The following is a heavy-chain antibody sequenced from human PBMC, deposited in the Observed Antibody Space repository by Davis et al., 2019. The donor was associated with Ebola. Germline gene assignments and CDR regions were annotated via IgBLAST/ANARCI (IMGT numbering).Heavy chain of an antibody. Sequence: GESLKISCAASGFIFRNYVMSWVRQAPGKGLEWVSTLSTSADTYYADSVKGRFTISRDNSKNTLYLQMNGLRVEDTAIYYCAKDTSNIWFDIWGQGTNVTVSS. CDR2: LSTSADT. V-gene: IGHV3-23*01. CDR3: AKDTSNIWFDI. D-gene: IGHD1-26*01. CDR1: GFIFRNYV. J-gene: IGHJ3*02.